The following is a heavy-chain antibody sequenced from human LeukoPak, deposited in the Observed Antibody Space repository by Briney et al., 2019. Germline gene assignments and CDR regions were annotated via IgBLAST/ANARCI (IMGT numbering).Heavy chain of an antibody. CDR2: ISTSSSYI. CDR1: GFTFSSYS. V-gene: IGHV3-21*01. Sequence: GGSLRLSCAASGFTFSSYSMNWVRQAPGKGLEWVSSISTSSSYIYYADSVKGRFSISRDNAKNSLYLQMNSLRAEDTAVYYCARGSVVVAATDNWFDPWGQGTLVTVSS. J-gene: IGHJ5*02. D-gene: IGHD2-15*01. CDR3: ARGSVVVAATDNWFDP.